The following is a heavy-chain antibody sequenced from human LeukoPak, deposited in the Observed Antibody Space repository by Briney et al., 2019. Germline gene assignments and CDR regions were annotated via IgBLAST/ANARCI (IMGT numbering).Heavy chain of an antibody. J-gene: IGHJ4*02. CDR2: IYYSGST. D-gene: IGHD3-10*01. V-gene: IGHV4-30-4*01. CDR3: ARDGVATWSESGF. Sequence: PSETLSLTCVVSGGSISSGDYYWSWIRQPPGKGLEWIGYIYYSGSTSYNPSLKSRLTISIDTSKNQFSLRLSSVTAADTAVYYCARDGVATWSESGFRGQGILVTVSS. CDR1: GGSISSGDYY.